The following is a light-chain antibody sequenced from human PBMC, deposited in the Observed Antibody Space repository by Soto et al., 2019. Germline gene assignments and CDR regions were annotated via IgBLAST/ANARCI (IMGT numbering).Light chain of an antibody. CDR3: QQYNTYSRT. CDR2: DAS. Sequence: DIQMTQSPSTLSASVGDRVTVTCRASQSISSWLAWYQQKPGQAPKLLIYDASTLPSGVPSRFSGSGSGTEFTLTISSLQPDDFATYYCQQYNTYSRTFGQGTKVDIK. J-gene: IGKJ1*01. V-gene: IGKV1-5*01. CDR1: QSISSW.